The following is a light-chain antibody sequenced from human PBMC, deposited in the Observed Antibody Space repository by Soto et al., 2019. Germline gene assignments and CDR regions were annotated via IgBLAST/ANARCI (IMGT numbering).Light chain of an antibody. CDR3: QKYRSVPV. Sequence: DIQMTQSPTSLSASVGDRVTITCRASQGIRNYVAWYQQIPGKAPKLLIYAASTLQSGVPSRFSGSGSGTDFTLTINCLQPEDVATYSCQKYRSVPVFGPGTKVEIK. CDR2: AAS. CDR1: QGIRNY. J-gene: IGKJ3*01. V-gene: IGKV1-27*01.